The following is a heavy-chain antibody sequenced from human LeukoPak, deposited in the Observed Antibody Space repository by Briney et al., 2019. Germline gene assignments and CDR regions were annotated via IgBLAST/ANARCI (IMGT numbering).Heavy chain of an antibody. CDR3: ARDNSKDIVVDRSNWFDP. J-gene: IGHJ5*02. D-gene: IGHD2-2*01. Sequence: ASVKVSCKASGYTFTGYYMHWVRQAPGQGLEWMGWINPNSGGTNYAQKFQGRVTMTRDTSISTAYMELSRLRSDDTAVYYCARDNSKDIVVDRSNWFDPWGQGTLVTVSS. V-gene: IGHV1-2*02. CDR2: INPNSGGT. CDR1: GYTFTGYY.